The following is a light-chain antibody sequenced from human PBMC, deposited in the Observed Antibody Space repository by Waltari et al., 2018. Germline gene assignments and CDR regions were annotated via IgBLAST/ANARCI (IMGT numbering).Light chain of an antibody. Sequence: EIVLTQSPGTLSLSPGEGATLSCRASQSVNSYLAWYQQKLGQAPRLLIYGASTRATGIPDRFSGSGSGTDFTLTITRLEPEDFAVYYCQQYGSSPPDTFGGGTKVEIE. CDR1: QSVNSY. CDR3: QQYGSSPPDT. CDR2: GAS. J-gene: IGKJ4*01. V-gene: IGKV3-20*01.